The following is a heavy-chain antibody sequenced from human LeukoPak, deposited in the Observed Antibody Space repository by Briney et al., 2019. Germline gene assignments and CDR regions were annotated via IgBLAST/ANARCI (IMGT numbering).Heavy chain of an antibody. Sequence: GGSLRLSCAASGFTFSSYGMSWVRQAPGKGLEWVSAISGSGGSTYYADSVKGRFTISRDNSKNTLYLQMNSLRAEDTAVYYCAKDVAYYYDSSGYSDYWGQGTLVTVSS. J-gene: IGHJ4*02. V-gene: IGHV3-23*01. CDR3: AKDVAYYYDSSGYSDY. CDR2: ISGSGGST. CDR1: GFTFSSYG. D-gene: IGHD3-22*01.